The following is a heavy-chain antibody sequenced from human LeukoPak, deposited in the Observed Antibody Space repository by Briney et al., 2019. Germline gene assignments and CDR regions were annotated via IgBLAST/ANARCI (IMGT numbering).Heavy chain of an antibody. CDR3: AKRGDGGAWYDC. V-gene: IGHV3-74*01. CDR2: ISSDGSNT. Sequence: GGSLRLSCAVSGFTFSTYWIDWVRQVPGKGLVWVSRISSDGSNTAYADSVKGRFTISRDNAKNTMYLQMSSLRAEDTAVYYCAKRGDGGAWYDCWGQGTLVIVSS. J-gene: IGHJ5*01. D-gene: IGHD5-24*01. CDR1: GFTFSTYW.